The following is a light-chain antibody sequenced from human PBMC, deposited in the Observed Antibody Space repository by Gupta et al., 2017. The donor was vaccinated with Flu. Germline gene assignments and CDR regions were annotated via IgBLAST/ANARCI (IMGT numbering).Light chain of an antibody. CDR2: SNN. Sequence: QSVLTQPPSASGTPGQRVTISCSGSSSNVGTNPVNWYQQLPGTAPKLLIFSNNQRTSGVPDRFSGSRSGTSASLAISGLQSEDEADYYCAAWDDTLDGHVVFGGGTKLTVL. J-gene: IGLJ2*01. V-gene: IGLV1-44*01. CDR3: AAWDDTLDGHVV. CDR1: SSNVGTNP.